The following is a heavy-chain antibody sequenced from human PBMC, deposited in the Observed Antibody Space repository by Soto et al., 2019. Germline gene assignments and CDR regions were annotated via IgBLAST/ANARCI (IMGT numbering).Heavy chain of an antibody. Sequence: SETLSLTCAVYGGSFSTYYWNWIRQPPGKGLEWIGEINHSGSTNYNPSLKSRVTISVDRSKNQFSLKLSSVTAADTAVYYCARGGRQQLVRPYYFDYWGQGTLVTVSS. CDR2: INHSGST. V-gene: IGHV4-34*01. CDR3: ARGGRQQLVRPYYFDY. D-gene: IGHD6-13*01. CDR1: GGSFSTYY. J-gene: IGHJ4*02.